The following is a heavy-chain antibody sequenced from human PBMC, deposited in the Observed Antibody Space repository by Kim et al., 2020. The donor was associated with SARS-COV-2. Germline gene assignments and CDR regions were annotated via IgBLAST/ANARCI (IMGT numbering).Heavy chain of an antibody. CDR3: AVDSGSPYYYYGMDV. J-gene: IGHJ6*02. CDR2: MNPNSGNT. V-gene: IGHV1-8*01. CDR1: GYTFTSYD. Sequence: ASVKVSCKASGYTFTSYDINWVRQATGQGLEWMGWMNPNSGNTGYAQKFQGRVTMTRNTSISTAYMELSSLRSEDTAVYYCAVDSGSPYYYYGMDVWGQGTTVTVSS. D-gene: IGHD1-26*01.